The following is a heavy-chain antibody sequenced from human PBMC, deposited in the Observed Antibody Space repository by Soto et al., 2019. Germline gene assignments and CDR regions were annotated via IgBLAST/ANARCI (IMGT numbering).Heavy chain of an antibody. J-gene: IGHJ4*02. CDR1: GYTFTSYG. V-gene: IGHV1-18*01. D-gene: IGHD2-21*01. Sequence: QVQLVQSGAEVKKPGASVKVSCKASGYTFTSYGISWVRQAPGQGLEWMGWISAYNGNTNYAQKRQGRVARTTHTSPRTAYVELRSLGSGDTAVYYCASESPGDPYYWSQGTVVTVSS. CDR2: ISAYNGNT. CDR3: ASESPGDPYY.